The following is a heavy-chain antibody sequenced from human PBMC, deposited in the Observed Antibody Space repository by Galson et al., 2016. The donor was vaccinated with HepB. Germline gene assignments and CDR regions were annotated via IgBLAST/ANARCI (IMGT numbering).Heavy chain of an antibody. CDR2: ISWNSANI. J-gene: IGHJ4*02. D-gene: IGHD3-10*01. CDR3: AKDTNLDYGSGSYPLFQN. Sequence: SLRLSCAVSGFTFDDHAMHWVRQAPGKGLEWVSGISWNSANIGYADSVEGRFTISRDNAKNSLHLQMNSLRAEDTALYYCAKDTNLDYGSGSYPLFQNWGQGTLVTVSS. CDR1: GFTFDDHA. V-gene: IGHV3-9*01.